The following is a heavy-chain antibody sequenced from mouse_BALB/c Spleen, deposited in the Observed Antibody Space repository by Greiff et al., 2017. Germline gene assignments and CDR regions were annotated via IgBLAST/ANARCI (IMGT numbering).Heavy chain of an antibody. CDR1: GDSITSGY. V-gene: IGHV3-8*02. CDR3: ARSLLYGYGGDWYFDV. CDR2: ISYSGST. D-gene: IGHD2-2*01. J-gene: IGHJ1*01. Sequence: EVQLHQSGPSLVKPSQTLSLTCSVTGDSITSGYWNWIRNFPGNKLEYMGYISYSGSTYYNPSLKSRISITRDTSKNQYYLQLNSVTTEDTATYYCARSLLYGYGGDWYFDVWGAGTTVTVSS.